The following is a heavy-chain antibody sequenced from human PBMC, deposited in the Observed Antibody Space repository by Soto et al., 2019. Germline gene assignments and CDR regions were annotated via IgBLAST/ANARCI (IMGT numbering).Heavy chain of an antibody. Sequence: SETLSLTCIVSGGSISSYYWSWIRQPPGKGLEWIGYMYNTGSTIYNPSLKSRVTISVDSSKNQFSLKLNSVTAADTAVYYCARDLWGYCGADCYPLDVWGQGTTVT. CDR3: ARDLWGYCGADCYPLDV. CDR1: GGSISSYY. J-gene: IGHJ6*02. D-gene: IGHD2-21*02. V-gene: IGHV4-59*01. CDR2: MYNTGST.